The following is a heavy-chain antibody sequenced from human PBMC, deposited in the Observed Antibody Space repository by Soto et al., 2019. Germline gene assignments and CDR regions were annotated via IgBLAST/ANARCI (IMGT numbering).Heavy chain of an antibody. CDR3: ILRYNWNANSFDS. CDR2: IYYSGTT. Sequence: SETLSLTCTVSGGSIGSYYWSWIRQPPGKGLEWIGYIYYSGTTNYNPSLKSRVTISVDTSKNQFSLRLSSVTAADTAMYYCILRYNWNANSFDSWCPGALVSGSS. V-gene: IGHV4-59*03. CDR1: GGSIGSYY. D-gene: IGHD1-20*01. J-gene: IGHJ5*01.